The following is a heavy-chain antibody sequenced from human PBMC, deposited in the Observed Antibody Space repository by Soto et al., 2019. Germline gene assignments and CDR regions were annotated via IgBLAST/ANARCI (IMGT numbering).Heavy chain of an antibody. CDR1: GYSFTSHW. J-gene: IGHJ4*02. CDR2: NNPGNSDT. CDR3: ARRYCSGGTCYYFDS. D-gene: IGHD2-15*01. Sequence: GESLKISCKGSGYSFTSHWIGWVRQMPGKGPEWMGINNPGNSDTTYSPSFQGQVTISADKSISTAYLQWNNLKASDTAMYYCARRYCSGGTCYYFDSWGQGTLVTVSS. V-gene: IGHV5-51*01.